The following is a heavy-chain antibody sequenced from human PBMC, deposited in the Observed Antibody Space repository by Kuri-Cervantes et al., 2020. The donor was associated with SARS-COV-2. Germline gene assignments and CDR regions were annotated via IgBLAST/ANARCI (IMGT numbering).Heavy chain of an antibody. CDR2: ISSSSSYI. CDR1: GFTFSSYS. Sequence: GGSLRLSCAASGFTFSSYSMNWVRQAPGKGLEWVSSISSSSSYIYYADSVKGRFTISRDNSKNTLYLQMNSLRAEDTAVYYCAKLPVRYQLLYGYYYYMDVWGKGTTVTVSS. J-gene: IGHJ6*03. D-gene: IGHD2-2*02. V-gene: IGHV3-21*04. CDR3: AKLPVRYQLLYGYYYYMDV.